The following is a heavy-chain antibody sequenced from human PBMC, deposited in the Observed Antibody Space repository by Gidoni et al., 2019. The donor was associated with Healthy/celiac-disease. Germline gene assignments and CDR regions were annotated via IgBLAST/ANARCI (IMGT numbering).Heavy chain of an antibody. D-gene: IGHD4-17*01. Sequence: QVQLQESGPGLVTPSQTLSLTCPVSGGSISSGGYYWSWIRQHPGKGLEWIGYIYYSGSTYYNPSLKSRVTISVDTSKNQFSLKLSSVTAADTAVYYCARKGTTVVTPIDYWGQGTLVTVSS. CDR3: ARKGTTVVTPIDY. V-gene: IGHV4-31*03. J-gene: IGHJ4*02. CDR2: IYYSGST. CDR1: GGSISSGGYY.